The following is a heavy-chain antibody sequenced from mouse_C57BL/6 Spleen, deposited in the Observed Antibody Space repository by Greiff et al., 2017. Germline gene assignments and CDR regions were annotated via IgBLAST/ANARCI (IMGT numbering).Heavy chain of an antibody. V-gene: IGHV1-7*01. CDR2: INPSSGYT. CDR1: GYTFTSYW. CDR3: ARSNYATVDYFDY. D-gene: IGHD2-5*01. J-gene: IGHJ2*01. Sequence: QVQLQQSGAELAKPGASVKLSCKASGYTFTSYWMHWVKQRPGQGLEWIGYINPSSGYTKYNQKFKDKATLTADKSSSTAYMQLSSLTYEDSAVYYCARSNYATVDYFDYGGQGTTLTVSS.